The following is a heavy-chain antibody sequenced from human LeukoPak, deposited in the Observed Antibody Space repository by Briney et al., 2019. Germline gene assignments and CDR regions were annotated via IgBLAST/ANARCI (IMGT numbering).Heavy chain of an antibody. CDR2: INPSGGST. CDR3: ARGGEIGYDILTGYMAYYYYYYGMDV. CDR1: GYTFTSYY. D-gene: IGHD3-9*01. Sequence: ASVKVSCKASGYTFTSYYMHWVRQAPGQGLEWMGIINPSGGSTSYAQKFQGGVTMTRDTSTSTVYMELSSLRSEDTAVYYCARGGEIGYDILTGYMAYYYYYYGMDVWGQGTTVTVSS. V-gene: IGHV1-46*01. J-gene: IGHJ6*02.